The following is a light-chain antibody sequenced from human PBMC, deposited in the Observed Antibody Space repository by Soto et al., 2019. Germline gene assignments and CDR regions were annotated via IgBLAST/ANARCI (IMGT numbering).Light chain of an antibody. V-gene: IGKV3-15*01. J-gene: IGKJ2*01. CDR2: GAS. CDR1: QSISSE. CDR3: QQGHNWPLT. Sequence: EIVMTQSPATLSVSPGERATLSCRASQSISSELAWYQKKPGQPPRLLIYGASTRATGVPARFTGSGSGSDFTLTISGLQSEDFAVYYCQQGHNWPLTFGQATMLEI.